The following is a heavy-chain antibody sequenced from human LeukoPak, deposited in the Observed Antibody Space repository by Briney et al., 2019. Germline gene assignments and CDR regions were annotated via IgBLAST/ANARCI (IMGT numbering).Heavy chain of an antibody. D-gene: IGHD3-3*01. CDR2: ISSSSSYI. CDR3: AKSYDFWSGYPNWFDP. CDR1: GFTFSSYE. J-gene: IGHJ5*02. V-gene: IGHV3-21*04. Sequence: GGSLRLSCVASGFTFSSYEMNWVRQAPGKGLEWVSSISSSSSYIYYADSVKGRFTISRDNAKNSLYLQMNSLRAEDTAVYYCAKSYDFWSGYPNWFDPWGQGTLVTVSS.